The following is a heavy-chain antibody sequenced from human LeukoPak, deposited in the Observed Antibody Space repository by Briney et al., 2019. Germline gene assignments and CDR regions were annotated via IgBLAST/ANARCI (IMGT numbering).Heavy chain of an antibody. CDR1: GFTVSSNY. J-gene: IGHJ4*02. CDR3: ARDPYSSTPY. V-gene: IGHV3-53*01. Sequence: GGSLRLSCAASGFTVSSNYLSWVRQAPGEGLEWVSVIYSGGGTYYADSVKGRFTISRDNSKNTLYLQMNSLRVEDTAVYYCARDPYSSTPYWGRGTLVTVSS. D-gene: IGHD6-19*01. CDR2: IYSGGGT.